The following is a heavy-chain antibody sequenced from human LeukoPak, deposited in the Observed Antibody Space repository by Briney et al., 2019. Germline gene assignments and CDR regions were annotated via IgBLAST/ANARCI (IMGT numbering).Heavy chain of an antibody. V-gene: IGHV3-48*03. CDR2: ISSSGSTI. D-gene: IGHD5-18*01. CDR3: AKDLIQLWPPGYFDY. CDR1: GFTFSSYE. Sequence: GSLRLSCAASGFTFSSYEMNWVRQAPGKGLEWVSYISSSGSTIYYADSVKGRFTISRDNAKNSLYLQMNSLRAEDTAVYYCAKDLIQLWPPGYFDYWGQGTLVTVSS. J-gene: IGHJ4*02.